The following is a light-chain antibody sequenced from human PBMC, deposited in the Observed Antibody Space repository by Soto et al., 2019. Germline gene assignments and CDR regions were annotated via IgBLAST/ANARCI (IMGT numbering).Light chain of an antibody. CDR2: TAS. Sequence: EIVLTQSPGTLSLSPGERATLSCRASQSVSSNYLAWFQQKPGQAPRLLIYTASSRATGIPDRFSGSGSGTDFTLTIGGLEPVDFAVYYCQQDGSSPKTFGQGTKVEI. CDR3: QQDGSSPKT. V-gene: IGKV3-20*01. CDR1: QSVSSNY. J-gene: IGKJ1*01.